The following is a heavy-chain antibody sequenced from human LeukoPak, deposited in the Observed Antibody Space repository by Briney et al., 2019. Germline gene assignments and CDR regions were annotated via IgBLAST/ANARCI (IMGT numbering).Heavy chain of an antibody. CDR2: IYTSGST. Sequence: PSETLSLTCTVSGGSISSGSYYWSWLRQPAGKGLEWIGRIYTSGSTNYNPSLKSRVTISVDTSKNQFSLKLSSVTAADTAVYYCARVVIAAAHAFDIWGQGTMVTVSS. J-gene: IGHJ3*02. D-gene: IGHD6-13*01. CDR1: GGSISSGSYY. V-gene: IGHV4-61*02. CDR3: ARVVIAAAHAFDI.